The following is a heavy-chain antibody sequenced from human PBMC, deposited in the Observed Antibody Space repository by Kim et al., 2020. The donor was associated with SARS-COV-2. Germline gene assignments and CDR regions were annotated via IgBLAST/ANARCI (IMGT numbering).Heavy chain of an antibody. V-gene: IGHV3-7*05. D-gene: IGHD6-13*01. CDR2: MKEDGTEI. J-gene: IGHJ4*02. CDR1: GFTFSNFW. CDR3: ARDATRSSWIDF. Sequence: GGSLRLSCATAGFTFSNFWMSWVRQAPGKGLEWVAGMKEDGTEIHYVGSVRGRFTISRDNAKDLLYLQMDSLRAEDTAVYFCARDATRSSWIDFWGQGTLVTVSS.